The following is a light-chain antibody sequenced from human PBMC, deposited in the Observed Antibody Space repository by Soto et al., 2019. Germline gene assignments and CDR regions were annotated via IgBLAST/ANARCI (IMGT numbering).Light chain of an antibody. V-gene: IGKV1-27*01. Sequence: DIQMTQSPSSLSASVGDRVTITCRASQGISNYLAWYQQKPGKVPKLLIYAASTLQSGVPSRFSGSGSGTEFTLTISSRQHEDGATYYCQKYNRATGTFGQGTKVAIK. CDR3: QKYNRATGT. J-gene: IGKJ1*01. CDR2: AAS. CDR1: QGISNY.